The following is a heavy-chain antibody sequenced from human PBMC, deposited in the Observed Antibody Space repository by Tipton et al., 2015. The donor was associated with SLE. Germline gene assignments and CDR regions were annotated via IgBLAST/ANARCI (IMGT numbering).Heavy chain of an antibody. D-gene: IGHD3-3*01. CDR2: VYYSGST. V-gene: IGHV4-39*07. Sequence: TLSLTCTVSGGSINSDNYYWAWIRQPPGKGLEWIGSVYYSGSTYYNPSLKSRVTISVDTSKNQFSLKLSSVTAADTAVYYCARGPFWSGSWDYWGQGTLVTVSS. J-gene: IGHJ4*02. CDR3: ARGPFWSGSWDY. CDR1: GGSINSDNYY.